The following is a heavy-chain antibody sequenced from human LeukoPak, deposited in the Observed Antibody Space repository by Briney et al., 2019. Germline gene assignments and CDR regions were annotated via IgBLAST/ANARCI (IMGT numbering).Heavy chain of an antibody. CDR1: GYSFTSYQ. V-gene: IGHV5-51*01. CDR3: ARLGDDQGDYSLLTGYYKASWFDL. Sequence: GESLKISCKSFGYSFTSYQIAWVRQMPGKGLEGMGIISPGDSETRYSPSFQGQVSISADKSTNTAYLQWDNLKASDTATYYCARLGDDQGDYSLLTGYYKASWFDLWGRGTLVTVSS. CDR2: ISPGDSET. J-gene: IGHJ5*02. D-gene: IGHD3-9*01.